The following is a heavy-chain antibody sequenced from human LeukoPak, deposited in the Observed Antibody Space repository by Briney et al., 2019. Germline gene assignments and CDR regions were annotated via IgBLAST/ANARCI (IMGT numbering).Heavy chain of an antibody. CDR3: ARVNCSGGSCYLGY. Sequence: SETLSLTCTASGGSISSDGYYWSWIRQHPGKGLEWIGYIYYSGSTYYNPPLKSRVTISVDTSKNQFSLKLSSVTAADTAVYYCARVNCSGGSCYLGYWGQGTLVTVSS. CDR2: IYYSGST. D-gene: IGHD2-15*01. V-gene: IGHV4-31*03. CDR1: GGSISSDGYY. J-gene: IGHJ4*02.